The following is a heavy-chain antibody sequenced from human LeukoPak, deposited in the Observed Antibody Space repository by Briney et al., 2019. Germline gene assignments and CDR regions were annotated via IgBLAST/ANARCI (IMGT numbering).Heavy chain of an antibody. J-gene: IGHJ5*02. CDR1: GGTFSSYA. CDR2: IIPIFGTA. Sequence: TVKVSCKASGGTFSSYANSWVRQAPRPGHEWMGGIIPIFGTANYAQTFQSRVTITADKSTSTAYMELSSLRSENTAVYSCARVETRGYSPSDWFDPWGQGTLVTVSS. D-gene: IGHD5-12*01. CDR3: ARVETRGYSPSDWFDP. V-gene: IGHV1-69*06.